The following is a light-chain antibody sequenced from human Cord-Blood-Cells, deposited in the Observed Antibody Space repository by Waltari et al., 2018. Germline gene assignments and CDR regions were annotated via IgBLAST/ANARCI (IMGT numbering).Light chain of an antibody. J-gene: IGLJ1*01. CDR1: SSDVGGYTS. Sequence: QSALTHPASVSGSPGQSITVPCTGTSSDVGGYTSGSWYQQHPGKAPKLMIYDVSHRPSGVSNRFSGSKSGNTASLTISGLQAEDEADYYCSSYTSSSTYVFGTGTKVTVL. CDR2: DVS. V-gene: IGLV2-14*01. CDR3: SSYTSSSTYV.